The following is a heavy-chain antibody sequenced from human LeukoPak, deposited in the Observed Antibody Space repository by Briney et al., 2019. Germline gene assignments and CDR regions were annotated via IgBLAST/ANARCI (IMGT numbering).Heavy chain of an antibody. V-gene: IGHV4-59*08. J-gene: IGHJ3*01. D-gene: IGHD2-21*02. Sequence: SETLSLTCSVSGDSIYNYYWSWIRQPPGKRLEWIGYIYYNGSTNYNPSLKSRVTFSVDTSRSQFALGLSSVTAADTAVYYCVGTYCGGDCYAMYAFDFWGQGTVVSVSS. CDR3: VGTYCGGDCYAMYAFDF. CDR2: IYYNGST. CDR1: GDSIYNYY.